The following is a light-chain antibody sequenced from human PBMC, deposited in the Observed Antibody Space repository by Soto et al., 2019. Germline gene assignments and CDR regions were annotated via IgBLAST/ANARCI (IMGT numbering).Light chain of an antibody. CDR3: QQYGSSSWT. V-gene: IGKV3-20*01. CDR1: QSVRSSY. J-gene: IGKJ1*01. Sequence: EIVLTQSPGTLSLSPGERATLSCRASQSVRSSYLAWYERKPGQAPRLLIYAASSRAAGIPDRFTGSGSGTDFTLTISRLEPEDFAVYYCQQYGSSSWTFGQGTKVEIK. CDR2: AAS.